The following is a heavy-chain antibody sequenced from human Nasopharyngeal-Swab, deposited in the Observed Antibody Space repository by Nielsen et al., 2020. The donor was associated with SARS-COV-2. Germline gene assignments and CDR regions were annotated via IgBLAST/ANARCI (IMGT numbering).Heavy chain of an antibody. J-gene: IGHJ6*03. CDR1: GGSISSSSYY. D-gene: IGHD3-3*01. CDR3: ARGGGVVISNYYMDV. CDR2: IYYSGST. V-gene: IGHV4-39*07. Sequence: SETLSLTCTVSGGSISSSSYYWGWIRQPPGKGLEWIGSIYYSGSTYYNPSLKSRVTISVDTSKNQFSLKLSSVTAADTAVYYCARGGGVVISNYYMDVWGKGTTVTVSS.